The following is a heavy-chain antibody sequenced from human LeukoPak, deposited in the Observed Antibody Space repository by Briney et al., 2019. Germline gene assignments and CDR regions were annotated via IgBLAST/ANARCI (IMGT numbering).Heavy chain of an antibody. Sequence: GGSLRLSCATSGFTFSSYAMSWVRQAPGKGLEWVSAIGGSGGSTYYADSVKGRFTISRDNSKNTLYLQMNSLRAEDTAVYYCAKTPPHPQWQGAFDIWGQGTMVTVSS. CDR3: AKTPPHPQWQGAFDI. D-gene: IGHD6-19*01. CDR1: GFTFSSYA. CDR2: IGGSGGST. J-gene: IGHJ3*02. V-gene: IGHV3-23*01.